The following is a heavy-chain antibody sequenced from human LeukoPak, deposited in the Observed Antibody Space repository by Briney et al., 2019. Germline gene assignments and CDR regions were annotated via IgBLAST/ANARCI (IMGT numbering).Heavy chain of an antibody. D-gene: IGHD3-9*01. Sequence: ASVKVSCKASGYTFTSYGISWVRQAPGQGLEWMGWISAYNGNTNYAQKLQGRVTMTTDTSTSTAYMELRSLRSDDTAVYYCARSVPYYDILTGYYPMRGTDYFDYWGQGTLVTVSS. V-gene: IGHV1-18*01. CDR1: GYTFTSYG. CDR2: ISAYNGNT. CDR3: ARSVPYYDILTGYYPMRGTDYFDY. J-gene: IGHJ4*02.